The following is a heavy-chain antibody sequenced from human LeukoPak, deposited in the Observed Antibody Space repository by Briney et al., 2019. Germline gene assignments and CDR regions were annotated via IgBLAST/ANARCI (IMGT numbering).Heavy chain of an antibody. J-gene: IGHJ6*02. Sequence: GGSLRLSCAASGFTFSSYGMHWVRQAPGKGLEWVTLISYDGTDKYYADSVKGRFTISRDNSKNTLYLQMNSLRAEDTAVYYCARELGIAAAGRYYGMDVWGQGTTVTVSS. CDR3: ARELGIAAAGRYYGMDV. D-gene: IGHD6-13*01. V-gene: IGHV3-30*03. CDR1: GFTFSSYG. CDR2: ISYDGTDK.